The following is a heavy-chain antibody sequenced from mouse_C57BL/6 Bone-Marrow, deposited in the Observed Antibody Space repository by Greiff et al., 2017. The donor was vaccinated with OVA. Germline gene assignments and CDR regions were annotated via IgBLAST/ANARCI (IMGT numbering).Heavy chain of an antibody. D-gene: IGHD1-2*01. Sequence: EVQLQQSGPGLVKPSQSLSLTCSVTGYSITSGYYWNWIRQFPGNKLEWMGYISYDGSNNYNPSLKNRISITRDTSKNQFFLKLNSVTTEDTATYYCARGGLLRPAWFAYWGQGTLVTVSA. J-gene: IGHJ3*01. CDR1: GYSITSGYY. CDR2: ISYDGSN. V-gene: IGHV3-6*01. CDR3: ARGGLLRPAWFAY.